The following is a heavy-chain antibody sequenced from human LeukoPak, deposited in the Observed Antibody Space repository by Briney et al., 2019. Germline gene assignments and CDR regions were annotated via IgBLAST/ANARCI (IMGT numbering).Heavy chain of an antibody. CDR1: GRSFSGYY. Sequence: PSETLSLTCAVYGRSFSGYYWSWIRQPPGKGLEWIGEINHSGSTNYNPSLKSRVTISVDTSKNQLSLKLSSVTAADTALYYCARGHPRIRVYYYYGMDVWGQGTTVTVSS. D-gene: IGHD2-15*01. CDR3: ARGHPRIRVYYYYGMDV. CDR2: INHSGST. J-gene: IGHJ6*02. V-gene: IGHV4-34*01.